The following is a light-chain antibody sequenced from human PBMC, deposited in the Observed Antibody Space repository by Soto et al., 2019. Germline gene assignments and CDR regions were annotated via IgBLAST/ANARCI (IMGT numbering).Light chain of an antibody. CDR1: QSVTTW. J-gene: IGKJ5*01. CDR3: QQYSTYPIT. V-gene: IGKV1-5*03. CDR2: KAS. Sequence: DIHMTQSPSTLSASVGDRVTITCRASQSVTTWLAWYQQKPGKAPKLLIYKASNLESGLPSRFTGSGSGTEFTLTISSLQSDDFATYYCQQYSTYPITFGQGTRLEIK.